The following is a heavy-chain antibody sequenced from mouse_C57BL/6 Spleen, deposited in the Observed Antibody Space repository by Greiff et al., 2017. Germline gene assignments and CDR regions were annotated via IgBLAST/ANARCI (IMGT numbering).Heavy chain of an antibody. CDR3: ARGITTVYYFDC. D-gene: IGHD1-1*01. Sequence: QVQLQQSGPELVKPGASVKISCKASGYAFSSSWMNWVKQRPGKGLEWIGRIYPGDGDTNYNGKFKGKATLTADKSSSTAYMQLSSLTSEDSAVYFCARGITTVYYFDCWGQGTTLTVSS. CDR2: IYPGDGDT. J-gene: IGHJ2*01. V-gene: IGHV1-82*01. CDR1: GYAFSSSW.